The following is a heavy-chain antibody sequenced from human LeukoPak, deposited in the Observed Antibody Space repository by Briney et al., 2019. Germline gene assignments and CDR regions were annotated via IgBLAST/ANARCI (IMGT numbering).Heavy chain of an antibody. CDR2: INHSGNT. V-gene: IGHV4-34*01. D-gene: IGHD4-23*01. J-gene: IGHJ4*02. Sequence: PSETLSLTCAVYGGSFSGYYWSWIRQPPGKGLEWIGEINHSGNTNYNPSLKSRVTISVDTSKNQFSLKLSSVTAADTAVYYCARGRGYGGNSLNSYFDYWGQGTLVTVSS. CDR1: GGSFSGYY. CDR3: ARGRGYGGNSLNSYFDY.